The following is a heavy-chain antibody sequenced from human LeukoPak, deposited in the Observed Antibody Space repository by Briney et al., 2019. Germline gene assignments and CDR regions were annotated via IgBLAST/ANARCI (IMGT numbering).Heavy chain of an antibody. V-gene: IGHV3-23*01. CDR3: VKETTQHTSGWYFWH. CDR1: GFTFSSYA. Sequence: HPGGSLRLSCAASGFTFSSYAMSWVRQAPGKGLEWVSAISGSGGSTYYADSVKGRFTISRDNSKNTLYLQMNSLRAEDTAVYYCVKETTQHTSGWYFWHWGQGNLVTVSS. D-gene: IGHD6-19*01. CDR2: ISGSGGST. J-gene: IGHJ4*02.